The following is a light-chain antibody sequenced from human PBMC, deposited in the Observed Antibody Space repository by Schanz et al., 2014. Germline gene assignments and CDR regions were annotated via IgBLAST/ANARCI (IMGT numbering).Light chain of an antibody. CDR3: SSYTSSSTLV. J-gene: IGLJ3*02. Sequence: QSALTQPASVSASPGQSITISCTGTNTDVGSTYLVSWYQQHPGEAPKLLILGGSIRPSGISDRFSGSRSGNTASLTVSGLQAEDEAEYYCSSYTSSSTLVFGGGTKLTVL. CDR2: GGS. V-gene: IGLV2-14*02. CDR1: NTDVGSTYL.